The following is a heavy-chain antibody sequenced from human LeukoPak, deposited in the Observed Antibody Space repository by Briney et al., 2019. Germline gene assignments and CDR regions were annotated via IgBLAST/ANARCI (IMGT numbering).Heavy chain of an antibody. V-gene: IGHV3-11*01. D-gene: IGHD2-2*01. J-gene: IGHJ3*02. CDR1: GFTFSDYY. CDR3: ARELVYCSSTSCCDAFDI. CDR2: ISSSGSTI. Sequence: PGGSLRLSCAASGFTFSDYYMSWIRQAPGKGLEWVSYISSSGSTIYYADSVKGRFTISRDNAKNSLYLQMNSLRAEDTAVYYCARELVYCSSTSCCDAFDIWGQGTMVTVSS.